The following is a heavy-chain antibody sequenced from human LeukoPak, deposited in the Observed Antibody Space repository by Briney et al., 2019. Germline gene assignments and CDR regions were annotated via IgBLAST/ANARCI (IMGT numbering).Heavy chain of an antibody. CDR2: INPNSGRT. CDR3: GRDRSSGLDY. CDR1: VYTLTGHY. D-gene: IGHD6-19*01. V-gene: IGHV1-2*02. Sequence: ASLKVSLKAAVYTLTGHYMYWVRQAPGQALAWMGWINPNSGRTNYAQKFQGRVTMTRNTSISTAYMGLGRLRSDDTAGYYCGRDRSSGLDYWGQGTLVTAS. J-gene: IGHJ4*02.